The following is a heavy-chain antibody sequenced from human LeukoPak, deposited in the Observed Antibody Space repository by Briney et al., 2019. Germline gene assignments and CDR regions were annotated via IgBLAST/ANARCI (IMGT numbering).Heavy chain of an antibody. CDR2: IYYSGST. J-gene: IGHJ3*02. V-gene: IGHV4-31*03. CDR3: ARDVGSSGYNAFDI. Sequence: PSQTLSLTCTVSGGSISSGGYYWSWIRQHPGKGLEWIGYIYYSGSTYYNPSLKSRVTISVDTSKNQFSLKLSSVTAADTAVYYCARDVGSSGYNAFDIWGQGTVVTVSS. D-gene: IGHD3-22*01. CDR1: GGSISSGGYY.